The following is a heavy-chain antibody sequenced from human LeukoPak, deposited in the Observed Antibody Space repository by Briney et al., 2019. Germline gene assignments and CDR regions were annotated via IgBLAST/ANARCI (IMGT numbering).Heavy chain of an antibody. D-gene: IGHD2-15*01. CDR1: GGSFSGYY. CDR3: ARQALCSGGSCYYYD. CDR2: INHSGST. J-gene: IGHJ4*02. Sequence: PSETLSLTCAVYGGSFSGYYWSWIRLPPGKGLEWIGEINHSGSTNYNPSLKSRVTISVDTSKNQFSLKLSSVTAADTAVYYCARQALCSGGSCYYYDWGQGTLVTVSS. V-gene: IGHV4-34*01.